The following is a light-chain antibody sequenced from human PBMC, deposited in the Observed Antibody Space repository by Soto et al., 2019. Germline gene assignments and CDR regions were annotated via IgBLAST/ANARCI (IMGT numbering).Light chain of an antibody. CDR3: QQYASSRYA. CDR2: GAS. CDR1: QSVSSSY. V-gene: IGKV3-20*01. J-gene: IGKJ2*01. Sequence: EIVLTQSPGTLSLSPGERATLSCRASQSVSSSYLAWYQQKPGQAPKVLIYGASIRATGIPDRFSGSGSGTDFTLTISRLEPEDFAVYYCQQYASSRYAFGQWTKLEIK.